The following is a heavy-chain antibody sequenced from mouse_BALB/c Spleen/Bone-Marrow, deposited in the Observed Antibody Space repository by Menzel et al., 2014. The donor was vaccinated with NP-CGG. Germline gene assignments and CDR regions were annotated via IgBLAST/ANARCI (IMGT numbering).Heavy chain of an antibody. V-gene: IGHV5-4*02. CDR1: GFSFSDYY. CDR2: IGDGGRYT. D-gene: IGHD1-1*01. J-gene: IGHJ3*01. Sequence: DVHLVESGGGLVKPGGSLKLSCAASGFSFSDYYMYWVRQTPEKRLEWVATIGDGGRYTYYPDSVKGRFTISRDSAKNNLYLQMSSLKSEDTAMYYCARDEDYYGSSPFAYWGQGTLVTVSA. CDR3: ARDEDYYGSSPFAY.